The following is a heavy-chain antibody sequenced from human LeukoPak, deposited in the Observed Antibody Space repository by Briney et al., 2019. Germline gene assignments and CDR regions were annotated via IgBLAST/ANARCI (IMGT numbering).Heavy chain of an antibody. V-gene: IGHV6-1*01. CDR2: TYYRSTWYN. J-gene: IGHJ5*02. CDR1: GDSVSSNSVT. Sequence: SGPGLVKSSQTLSLTCAISGDSVSSNSVTWNWVRQSPSRGLEWLGRTYYRSTWYNDYAVSVRGRITVNPDTSKNQFSLHLNSVTPEDTAVYYCARRLTQYDCFDPWGQESWSPSPQ. D-gene: IGHD2-2*01. CDR3: ARRLTQYDCFDP.